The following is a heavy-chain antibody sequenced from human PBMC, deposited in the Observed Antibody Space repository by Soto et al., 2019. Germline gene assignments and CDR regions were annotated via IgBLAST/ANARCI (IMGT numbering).Heavy chain of an antibody. CDR2: ISSSSSNI. CDR3: ARVPQYYDSSGYGY. J-gene: IGHJ4*02. CDR1: GFTFSSYS. V-gene: IGHV3-48*02. Sequence: EVQLVESGGGLVQPGGSLRLSCAASGFTFSSYSMNWVRQAPGKGLEWVSYISSSSSNIYYADSVKGRFTISRDNAKNSLYLQMNSLRDEDTAVYYCARVPQYYDSSGYGYWGQGTLVTVSS. D-gene: IGHD3-22*01.